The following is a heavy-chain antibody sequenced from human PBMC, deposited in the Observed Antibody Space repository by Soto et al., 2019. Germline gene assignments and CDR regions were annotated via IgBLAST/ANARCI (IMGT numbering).Heavy chain of an antibody. CDR1: GMSFSKFW. CDR3: ASIAP. CDR2: IKQDGSER. V-gene: IGHV3-7*01. J-gene: IGHJ5*02. Sequence: LRLSCVVSGMSFSKFWMTWVRQAPGKGLEWVANIKQDGSERLYVDSVKGRFTISRDNARNSLYLQMDSLRVDDTAVYYCASIAPWGQGTLVTVS.